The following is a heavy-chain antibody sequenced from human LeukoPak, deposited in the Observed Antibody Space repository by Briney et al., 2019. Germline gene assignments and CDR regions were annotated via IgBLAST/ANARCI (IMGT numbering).Heavy chain of an antibody. CDR1: GFTFDDYA. CDR2: ISWNSGSI. D-gene: IGHD5-24*01. J-gene: IGHJ4*02. V-gene: IGHV3-9*01. Sequence: GRSLRLSCAASGFTFDDYAMHWVRQAPGKGLEWVSGISWNSGSIGYADSVKGRFTNSRDNAKNSLHLQMNSLRAEDTALYYCAKDRDPMATIEGVFDYWGQGTLVTVSS. CDR3: AKDRDPMATIEGVFDY.